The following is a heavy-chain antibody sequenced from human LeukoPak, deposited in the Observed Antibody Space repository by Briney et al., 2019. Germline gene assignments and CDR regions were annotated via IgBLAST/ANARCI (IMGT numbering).Heavy chain of an antibody. D-gene: IGHD6-19*01. V-gene: IGHV3-21*04. CDR1: GFTFSSHS. J-gene: IGHJ3*02. CDR3: AKDIGAVAGYAFDI. CDR2: ISISSSYI. Sequence: GGSLRLSCAASGFTFSSHSMDWVRQAPGKGLEWVASISISSSYIDYADSVKGRFTISRDNAKNSLYLQMNSLRAEDTALYYCAKDIGAVAGYAFDIWGQGTMVTVSS.